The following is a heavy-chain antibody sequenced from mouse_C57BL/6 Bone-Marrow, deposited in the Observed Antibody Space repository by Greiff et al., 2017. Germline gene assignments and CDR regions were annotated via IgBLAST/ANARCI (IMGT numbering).Heavy chain of an antibody. J-gene: IGHJ3*01. CDR1: GYSITSGYF. CDR3: ATPYAWFAY. V-gene: IGHV3-6*01. CDR2: ISYDGSN. D-gene: IGHD1-1*01. Sequence: ESGPGLVKPSQSLSLTCSVTGYSITSGYFWNWIRQFPGNNLEWMGYISYDGSNNYNPSLKNRISITRDTSKNQFFLKLNSVTTEDTATYYCATPYAWFAYWGQGTLVTVSA.